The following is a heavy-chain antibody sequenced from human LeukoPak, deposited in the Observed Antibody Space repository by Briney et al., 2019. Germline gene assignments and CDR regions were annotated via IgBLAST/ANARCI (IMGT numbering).Heavy chain of an antibody. J-gene: IGHJ3*02. Sequence: GGSLRLSCVVSGFIFSSYAMHWVRQAPGKGLEWVSTIHYSDGTTYYADSVKGRFTVSRDNSKNTLSLQMDNLRTEDTAVYYCAKGGGRPLDDAFDIWGQETMVTVSS. CDR2: IHYSDGTT. CDR1: GFIFSSYA. CDR3: AKGGGRPLDDAFDI. V-gene: IGHV3-23*01.